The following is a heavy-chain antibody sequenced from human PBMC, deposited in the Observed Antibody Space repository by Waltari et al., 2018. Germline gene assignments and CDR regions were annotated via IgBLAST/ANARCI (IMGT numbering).Heavy chain of an antibody. V-gene: IGHV4-59*11. CDR1: GGSISSHS. CDR2: IYYSGST. D-gene: IGHD3-22*01. Sequence: QVQLQESGPGLVKPSETLSLTCTVSGGSISSHSWSWIRQPPGKGLEWIGYIYYSGSTNYNPSLKSRVTISVDTSKNQFSLKLSSVTAADTAVYYCARAGSSGSNAFDIWGQGTMVTVSS. J-gene: IGHJ3*02. CDR3: ARAGSSGSNAFDI.